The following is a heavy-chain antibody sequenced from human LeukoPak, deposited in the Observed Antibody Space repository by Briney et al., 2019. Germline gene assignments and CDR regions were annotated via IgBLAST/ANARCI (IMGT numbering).Heavy chain of an antibody. CDR1: GFTFSNYG. V-gene: IGHV3-30*03. CDR2: ITYDGMNK. Sequence: GGSLRLSCAASGFTFSNYGMHWVRQAPGKGLEWVAGITYDGMNKFYADSVQGRSTISRDNSKNTLYLQMRSLRGEDTAVYYCYVSGWTEDIDNWGQGTLVTVSS. CDR3: YVSGWTEDIDN. D-gene: IGHD6-19*01. J-gene: IGHJ4*02.